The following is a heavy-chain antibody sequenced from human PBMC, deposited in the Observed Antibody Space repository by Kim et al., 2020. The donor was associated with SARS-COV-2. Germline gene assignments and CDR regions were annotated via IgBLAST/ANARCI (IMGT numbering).Heavy chain of an antibody. V-gene: IGHV4-59*01. CDR1: GGSLSSYY. J-gene: IGHJ4*02. CDR3: ARSTIAASGPQNFDY. D-gene: IGHD6-13*01. CDR2: IYYLGST. Sequence: SETLSLTCTVSGGSLSSYYWTWIRQPPGKGLEWIGYIYYLGSTHYNPSLKSRVSISVDSSENHFSLKLSSVTAADTAVYYCARSTIAASGPQNFDYWGQGTLVTVSS.